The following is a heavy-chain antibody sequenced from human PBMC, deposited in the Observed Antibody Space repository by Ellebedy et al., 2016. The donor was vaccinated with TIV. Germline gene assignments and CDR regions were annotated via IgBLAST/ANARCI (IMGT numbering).Heavy chain of an antibody. D-gene: IGHD1-26*01. J-gene: IGHJ4*02. CDR2: IYYSGST. CDR3: ASWSIVGRDY. CDR1: GGSISSYY. V-gene: IGHV4-59*05. Sequence: MPSETLSLTCTVSGGSISSYYWSWIRQPPGKGLEWIGSIYYSGSTYYNPSLKSRVTISVDTSKNQFSLKLSSVTAADTAVYYCASWSIVGRDYWGQGTLVTVSS.